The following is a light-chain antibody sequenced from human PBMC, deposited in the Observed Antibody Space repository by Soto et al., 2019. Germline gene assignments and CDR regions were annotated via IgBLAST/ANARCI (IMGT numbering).Light chain of an antibody. CDR1: SSNIGSNS. CDR2: SNN. J-gene: IGLJ3*02. CDR3: AAWDDSLNGPV. V-gene: IGLV1-44*01. Sequence: QAVVTQPPSASGTPGQRVTISCSGSSSNIGSNSVNWYQQLPGPAPKLLIYSNNQRPSGVPDRVSGSKSGTSASLAISGLEAEDEADYYCAAWDDSLNGPVFGGGTKLTVL.